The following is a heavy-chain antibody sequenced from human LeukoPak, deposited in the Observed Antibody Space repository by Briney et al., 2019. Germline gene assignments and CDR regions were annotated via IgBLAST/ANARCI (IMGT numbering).Heavy chain of an antibody. CDR2: INPNRGDT. Sequence: GASVKVSCKASGYTFSAYYMHWVRQAPGQGPEWMGWINPNRGDTKYAQKFQGRVTMTRDPSISTAYMEVSRLRCDDTAVYYCARDLRYDSGSGSPERDPYGMDVRGQGTTVTVSS. D-gene: IGHD3-10*01. CDR1: GYTFSAYY. V-gene: IGHV1-2*02. J-gene: IGHJ6*02. CDR3: ARDLRYDSGSGSPERDPYGMDV.